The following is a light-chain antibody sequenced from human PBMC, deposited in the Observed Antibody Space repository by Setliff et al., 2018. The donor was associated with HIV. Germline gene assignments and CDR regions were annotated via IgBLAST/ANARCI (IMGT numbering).Light chain of an antibody. Sequence: NFMLTQPHSVSESPGKTVTISCTCSSGSIASNYVQWYQQRPGSSPTTVIYEDNQRPSGVPDRFSGSIDSSSNSASLTISGLKTEDEADYYCQSYDSSNRWVFGGGTKVTVL. CDR1: SGSIASNY. CDR2: EDN. CDR3: QSYDSSNRWV. V-gene: IGLV6-57*01. J-gene: IGLJ3*02.